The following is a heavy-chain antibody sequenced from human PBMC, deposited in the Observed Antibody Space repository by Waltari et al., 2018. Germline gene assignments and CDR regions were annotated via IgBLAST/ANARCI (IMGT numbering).Heavy chain of an antibody. D-gene: IGHD4-17*01. Sequence: EVQLVQSGAEVKKPGESLKISCKGSGYSFTSYWIGWVRPMPGKGVAWMGIIYHGDSDTRYSPSFQGQVPISADKSISTAYLQWSSLKASDTAMYYCARGLGGGDYGDYVDYWGQGTLVTVSS. CDR1: GYSFTSYW. V-gene: IGHV5-51*01. J-gene: IGHJ4*02. CDR2: IYHGDSDT. CDR3: ARGLGGGDYGDYVDY.